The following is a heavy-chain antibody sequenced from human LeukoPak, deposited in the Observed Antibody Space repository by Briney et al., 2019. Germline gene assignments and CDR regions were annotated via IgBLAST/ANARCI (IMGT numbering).Heavy chain of an antibody. D-gene: IGHD5-18*01. CDR3: ARHAYSYDFY. V-gene: IGHV4-39*01. CDR1: GGSISSSNNY. J-gene: IGHJ4*02. Sequence: SETLSLTCTVSGGSISSSNNYWGWIRQPPGKGLEWIGSIYYSGSTYYNPSLKSRVTISVDTSKNQFSLKVSSVTAADTAVYYCARHAYSYDFYWGQGTLVTVSS. CDR2: IYYSGST.